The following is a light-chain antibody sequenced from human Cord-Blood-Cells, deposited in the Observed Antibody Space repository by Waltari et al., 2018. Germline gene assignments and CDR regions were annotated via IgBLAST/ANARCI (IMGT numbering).Light chain of an antibody. CDR2: AVS. J-gene: IGLJ1*01. Sequence: QSALTPPRSVSGSPGQSVTLSCTGTSSYVGGYNYVSWYPQHPRKAPKLIIYAVSKRPSGFPDRFSGSKSGNTASLTISGLQAEDEADYYCCSYAGSYTYVFGTGTKVTVL. V-gene: IGLV2-11*01. CDR3: CSYAGSYTYV. CDR1: SSYVGGYNY.